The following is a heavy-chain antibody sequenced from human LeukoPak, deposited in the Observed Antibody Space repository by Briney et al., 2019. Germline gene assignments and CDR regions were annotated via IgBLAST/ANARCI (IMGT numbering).Heavy chain of an antibody. J-gene: IGHJ5*02. V-gene: IGHV3-13*01. Sequence: GGSLRLSCAASGFTFSSYDMHWVRQATGKGLEWVSAIGTAGDTYYPGSVKGRFTISREKAKNSLYLQMNSLRAGDTAVYYCARGRPHSSCFDPWGQGPVLTLSS. D-gene: IGHD6-13*01. CDR2: IGTAGDT. CDR3: ARGRPHSSCFDP. CDR1: GFTFSSYD.